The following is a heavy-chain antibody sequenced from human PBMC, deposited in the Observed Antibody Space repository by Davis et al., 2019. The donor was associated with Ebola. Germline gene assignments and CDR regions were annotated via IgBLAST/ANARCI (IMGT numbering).Heavy chain of an antibody. V-gene: IGHV4-30-2*01. CDR2: IYHSGYT. J-gene: IGHJ4*02. Sequence: SETLSLTCAVSGGSISSGGYSWSWIRQPPGKGLEWIGYIYHSGYTHYNPSLKSRVTISVDRSKNQFSLKLSSVTAADTAVYFCARSTALIAVGDYWGQGTLVTVSS. CDR1: GGSISSGGYS. D-gene: IGHD6-19*01. CDR3: ARSTALIAVGDY.